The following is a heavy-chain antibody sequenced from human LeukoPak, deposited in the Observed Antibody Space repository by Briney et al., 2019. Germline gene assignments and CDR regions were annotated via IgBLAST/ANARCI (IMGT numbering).Heavy chain of an antibody. Sequence: ASVKVSCKASGYTFISYGISWVRQAPGQGLEWMGWISAYNGNTNYAQKLQGRVTMTTDTSTSTAYMELRSLRSDDTAVYFCARDGVMVTFGGVIGYYFENWGQGTLVTVSS. J-gene: IGHJ4*02. D-gene: IGHD3-16*02. CDR1: GYTFISYG. CDR3: ARDGVMVTFGGVIGYYFEN. V-gene: IGHV1-18*01. CDR2: ISAYNGNT.